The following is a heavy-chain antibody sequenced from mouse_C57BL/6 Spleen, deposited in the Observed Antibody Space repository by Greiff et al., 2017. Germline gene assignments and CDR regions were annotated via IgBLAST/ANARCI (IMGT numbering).Heavy chain of an antibody. CDR2: IHPNSGST. CDR1: GYTFTSYW. V-gene: IGHV1-64*01. D-gene: IGHD4-1*01. J-gene: IGHJ2*01. CDR3: ARGDNWDVDYFDY. Sequence: QVQLQQPGAELVKPGASVKLSCKASGYTFTSYWMHWVKQRPGQGLEWIGMIHPNSGSTNYNEKFKSKATLTVDKTSSTAYMQLSSLTSEDSAVYYCARGDNWDVDYFDYWGQGTTLTVSS.